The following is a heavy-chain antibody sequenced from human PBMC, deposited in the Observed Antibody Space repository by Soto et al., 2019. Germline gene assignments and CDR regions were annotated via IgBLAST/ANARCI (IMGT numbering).Heavy chain of an antibody. J-gene: IGHJ5*02. CDR3: ARDHGGRYFDWSPPKHNWFDP. CDR2: INPNSGGT. CDR1: GYTFTGYY. V-gene: IGHV1-2*04. D-gene: IGHD3-9*01. Sequence: ASVKVSCKASGYTFTGYYIHWGRQAPGQGLEWMGWINPNSGGTNYAQKFQGWVTMTRDTSISTAYMELSRLRSDDTAVYYCARDHGGRYFDWSPPKHNWFDPWGQGTLVTVSS.